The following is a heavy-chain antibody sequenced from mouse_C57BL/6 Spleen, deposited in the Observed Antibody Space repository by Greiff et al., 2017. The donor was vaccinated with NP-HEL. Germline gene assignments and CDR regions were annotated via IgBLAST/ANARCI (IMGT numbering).Heavy chain of an antibody. V-gene: IGHV1-54*01. CDR2: INPGSGGT. Sequence: VQLQQSGAELVRPGTSVKVSCKASGYAFTNYLIEWVKQRPGQGLEWIGVINPGSGGTNYNEKFKGKATLTADKSSSTAYMQLSSLTSEDSAVYFCARGEYYGLDYWGQGTTLTVSS. CDR1: GYAFTNYL. CDR3: ARGEYYGLDY. D-gene: IGHD1-1*02. J-gene: IGHJ2*01.